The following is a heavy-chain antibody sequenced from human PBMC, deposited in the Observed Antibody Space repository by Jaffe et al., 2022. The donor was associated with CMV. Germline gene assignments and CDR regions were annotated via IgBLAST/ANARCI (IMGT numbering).Heavy chain of an antibody. V-gene: IGHV3-48*02. Sequence: EVQLVESGGGLVQPGGSLRLSCAASGFTFSSYSMNWVRQAPGKGLEWVSYISSSSSTIYYADSVKGRFTISRDNAKNSLYLQMNSLRDEDTAVYYCARESVAAAGTVYYYGMDVWGQGTTVTVSS. J-gene: IGHJ6*02. D-gene: IGHD6-13*01. CDR3: ARESVAAAGTVYYYGMDV. CDR1: GFTFSSYS. CDR2: ISSSSSTI.